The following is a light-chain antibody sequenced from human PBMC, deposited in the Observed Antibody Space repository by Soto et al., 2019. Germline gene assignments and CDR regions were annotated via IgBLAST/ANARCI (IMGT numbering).Light chain of an antibody. Sequence: DIEMTQSPSSLSESVGDRVTITCRASQTISHYLNWYQHKPGKAPNPLIYGASRLGSEVPSRFNGSGTRTHFTPTITSLQREDSAMSICQPSYNTPPTSVQGTQVEI. J-gene: IGKJ1*01. CDR3: QPSYNTPPT. V-gene: IGKV1-39*01. CDR2: GAS. CDR1: QTISHY.